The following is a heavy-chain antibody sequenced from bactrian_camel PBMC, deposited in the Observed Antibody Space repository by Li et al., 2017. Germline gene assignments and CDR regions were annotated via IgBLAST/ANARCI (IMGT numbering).Heavy chain of an antibody. D-gene: IGHD5*01. Sequence: VQLVESGGGLVQPGGSLKLSCATSGFTFSTYSMSWARQAPGKGLEWVSGINAGDGGSTYYADSVKGRFTISRDNAKNTLYLQLNSLKTEDSAMYYCTKGTGWSPGFAYWGQGTQVTVSS. V-gene: IGHV3S31*01. CDR1: GFTFSTYS. J-gene: IGHJ6*01. CDR3: TKGTGWSPGFAY. CDR2: INAGDGGST.